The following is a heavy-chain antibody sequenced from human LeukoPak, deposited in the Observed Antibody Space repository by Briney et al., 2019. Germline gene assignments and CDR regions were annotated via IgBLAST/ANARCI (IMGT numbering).Heavy chain of an antibody. CDR1: GFTFSSYA. D-gene: IGHD6-19*01. J-gene: IGHJ4*02. V-gene: IGHV3-30*04. CDR3: ARDRASSGWYSVDY. Sequence: PGRSLRLSCAASGFTFSSYAMHWVRRAPGKGLEWVAVISYDGSNKYYADSVKGRFTISRDNSKNTLYLQMNSLRAEDTAVYYCARDRASSGWYSVDYWGEATLVTVSS. CDR2: ISYDGSNK.